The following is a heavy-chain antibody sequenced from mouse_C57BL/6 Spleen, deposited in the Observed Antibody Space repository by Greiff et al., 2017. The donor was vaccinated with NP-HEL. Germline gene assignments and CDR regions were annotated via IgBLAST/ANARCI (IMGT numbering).Heavy chain of an antibody. CDR2: ISDGGSYT. V-gene: IGHV5-4*01. CDR1: GFTFSSYA. CDR3: ARDTITTVVVPFDY. Sequence: EVKLVESGGGLVKPGGSLKLSCAASGFTFSSYAMSWVRQTPEKRLEWVATISDGGSYTYYPDNVKGRFTISRDNAKNNLYLQMSHLKSEDTAMYYCARDTITTVVVPFDYWGKGTTLTVSS. J-gene: IGHJ2*01. D-gene: IGHD1-1*01.